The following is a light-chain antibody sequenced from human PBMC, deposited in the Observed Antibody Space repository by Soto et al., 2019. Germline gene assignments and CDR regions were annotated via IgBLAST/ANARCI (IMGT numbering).Light chain of an antibody. CDR1: QSVSRY. J-gene: IGKJ5*01. CDR2: DAS. V-gene: IGKV3-15*01. Sequence: EIVMTQSPATLSVSPGETATLSCRASQSVSRYLAWYQHRPGQAPRLLIYDASTRATGIPARFSGSGSGTEFTLTISGLQYEDCAFYSCQQCSDWPLFTFGQGTRLEIK. CDR3: QQCSDWPLFT.